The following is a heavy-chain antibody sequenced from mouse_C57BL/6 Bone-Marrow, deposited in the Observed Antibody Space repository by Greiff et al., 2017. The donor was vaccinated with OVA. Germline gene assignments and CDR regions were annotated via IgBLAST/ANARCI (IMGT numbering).Heavy chain of an antibody. CDR1: GFTFSDYG. Sequence: EVMLVESGGGLVQPGGSLKLSCAASGFTFSDYGMAWVRQAPRKGPEWVAFISNLAYSIYYADTVTGRFTISRENAKNTLYLEMSSLRSEDTAMYYCARRGNYGSSYGYFDVWGTGTTVTVSS. V-gene: IGHV5-15*01. CDR2: ISNLAYSI. D-gene: IGHD1-1*01. CDR3: ARRGNYGSSYGYFDV. J-gene: IGHJ1*03.